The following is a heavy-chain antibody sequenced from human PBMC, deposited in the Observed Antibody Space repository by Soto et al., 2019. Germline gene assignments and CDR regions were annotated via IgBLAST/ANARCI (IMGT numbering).Heavy chain of an antibody. V-gene: IGHV3-23*01. J-gene: IGHJ3*02. CDR3: AKDRHHFYFFWCGYYGAVLAI. CDR1: GFTFSSYA. CDR2: ISGSGGST. Sequence: GGSLRLSCAASGFTFSSYAMSWVRQAPGKGLEWVSAISGSGGSTYYADSVKGRFTISRDNSKNTLYLQMNSLRAEDTAVYYCAKDRHHFYFFWCGYYGAVLAIWGQGTMVTGSS. D-gene: IGHD3-3*01.